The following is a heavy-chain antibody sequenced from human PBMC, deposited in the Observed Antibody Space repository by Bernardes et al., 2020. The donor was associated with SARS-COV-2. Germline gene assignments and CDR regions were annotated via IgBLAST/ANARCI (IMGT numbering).Heavy chain of an antibody. Sequence: GWSLILSCAASGFTVSSNYMSWVRQAPGKGLERVSVIYSGGSTYYADSVKGRFTISRDNSRNTLYLHMNSLKPEDTALYYCARGYCGSFSCSFYYYALDVWGRGTTVTVSS. D-gene: IGHD2-15*01. J-gene: IGHJ6*02. CDR2: IYSGGST. CDR3: ARGYCGSFSCSFYYYALDV. CDR1: GFTVSSNY. V-gene: IGHV3-66*02.